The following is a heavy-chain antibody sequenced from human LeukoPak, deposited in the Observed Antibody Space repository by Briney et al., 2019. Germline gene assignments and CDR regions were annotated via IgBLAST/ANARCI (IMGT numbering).Heavy chain of an antibody. J-gene: IGHJ3*02. Sequence: GGSLRLSCTASGFTFGDYAMSWVRQAPGKGLEWVGFIRSKAYGGTTEYAASVKGRFTISRDDSKSIAYLQMNSLKTEDTAVYYCTRDNWNYVDAFDIWGQGTMVTVSS. V-gene: IGHV3-49*04. CDR1: GFTFGDYA. CDR3: TRDNWNYVDAFDI. CDR2: IRSKAYGGTT. D-gene: IGHD1-7*01.